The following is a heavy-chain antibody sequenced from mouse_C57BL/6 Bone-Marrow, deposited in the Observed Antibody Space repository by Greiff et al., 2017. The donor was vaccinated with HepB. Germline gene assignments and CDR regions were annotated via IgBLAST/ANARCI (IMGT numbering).Heavy chain of an antibody. CDR1: GYTFTSYW. Sequence: QVQLQQSGAELAKPGASVKLSCTASGYTFTSYWMHWVKQRPGQGLEWIGYINPSSGYTKYNQKFKDKSTLAADKSSSTAYLQLSSLTYEDSAVYDCARPGAGYWGQGTTLTVSA. V-gene: IGHV1-7*01. CDR2: INPSSGYT. CDR3: ARPGAGY. J-gene: IGHJ2*01.